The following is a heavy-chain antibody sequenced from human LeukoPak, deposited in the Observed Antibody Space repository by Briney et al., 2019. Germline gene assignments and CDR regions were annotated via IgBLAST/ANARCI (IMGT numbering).Heavy chain of an antibody. J-gene: IGHJ3*02. CDR1: GFTFRNFE. Sequence: GGSLRLSCAASGFTFRNFEMNWVRQAPGKGLEWVSYISRSGTTIYYADSVKGRFTISRDNAKNSLYLQMNSLRAEDTAVYYCARLYYDILTGYDDAFDIWGQGTMVTVSS. CDR3: ARLYYDILTGYDDAFDI. D-gene: IGHD3-9*01. CDR2: ISRSGTTI. V-gene: IGHV3-48*03.